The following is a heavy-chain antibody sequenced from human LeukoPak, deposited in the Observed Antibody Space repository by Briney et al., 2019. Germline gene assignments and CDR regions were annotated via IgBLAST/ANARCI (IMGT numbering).Heavy chain of an antibody. V-gene: IGHV3-30-3*01. CDR3: ARVAPYDY. Sequence: PGSSLRHSCAASGFTFSSYAMHWVRQAPGKGLEWVAVISYDGSNKYYADSVKGRFTISRDNSKNTLYLQMNSLRAEDTAVYYCARVAPYDYWGQGTLVTVSS. CDR1: GFTFSSYA. J-gene: IGHJ4*02. D-gene: IGHD2-15*01. CDR2: ISYDGSNK.